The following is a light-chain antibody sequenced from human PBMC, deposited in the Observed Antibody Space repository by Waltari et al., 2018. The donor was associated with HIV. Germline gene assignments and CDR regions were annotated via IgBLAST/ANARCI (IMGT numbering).Light chain of an antibody. J-gene: IGLJ3*02. Sequence: SYVLTQPPLVSVAPGQTARITCGGDNIGSKSVHWYQQMPGQAPVLVVYDGRDRPSGIPERISGSNSGNTATLTISRVEAGDEADYYCQVWISPNDQLNWVFGGGTKLTVL. CDR2: DGR. CDR1: NIGSKS. CDR3: QVWISPNDQLNWV. V-gene: IGLV3-21*02.